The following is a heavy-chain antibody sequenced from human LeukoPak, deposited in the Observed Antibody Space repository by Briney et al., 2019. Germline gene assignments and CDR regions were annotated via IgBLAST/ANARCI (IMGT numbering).Heavy chain of an antibody. V-gene: IGHV1-2*02. CDR2: INPNSGGT. D-gene: IGHD5-18*01. CDR3: ARYSYGYNWFDP. CDR1: GYTFTGYY. J-gene: IGHJ5*02. Sequence: GASVKVSCKASGYTFTGYYMHWVRPAPGQGLEWMGWINPNSGGTNYAQKFQGRVTMTRDTSISTAYMELSRLRSDDTAVYYCARYSYGYNWFDPWGQGTLVTVSS.